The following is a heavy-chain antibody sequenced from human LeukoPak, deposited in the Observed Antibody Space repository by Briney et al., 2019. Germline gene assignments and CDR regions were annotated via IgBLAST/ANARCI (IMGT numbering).Heavy chain of an antibody. CDR2: INGDGYSI. CDR3: AREKDDHGDPGPLDA. CDR1: GFAFSGYW. J-gene: IGHJ5*02. Sequence: GGSLRLSCAASGFAFSGYWMHWVRQAPGKGLVWLSRINGDGYSISYADSVKGRFTTSRDNAANTLFLQMSSLRPEDTAVYYCAREKDDHGDPGPLDAWGQGALVTVSS. D-gene: IGHD4-17*01. V-gene: IGHV3-74*01.